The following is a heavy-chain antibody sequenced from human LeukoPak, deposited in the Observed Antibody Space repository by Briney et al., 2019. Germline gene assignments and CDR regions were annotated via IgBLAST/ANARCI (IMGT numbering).Heavy chain of an antibody. CDR2: INTNTETP. J-gene: IGHJ4*02. V-gene: IGHV7-4-1*02. CDR3: ATDLKKGDSGCFDY. CDR1: GYTFTSSA. D-gene: IGHD6-19*01. Sequence: GASVKVSCKASGYTFTSSALNWVRQAPGQGLEWMGWINTNTETPTYAQGFTGRFVFSLDTSVSTAYLQISSLKAEDTAVYYCATDLKKGDSGCFDYWGQGTLVTVSS.